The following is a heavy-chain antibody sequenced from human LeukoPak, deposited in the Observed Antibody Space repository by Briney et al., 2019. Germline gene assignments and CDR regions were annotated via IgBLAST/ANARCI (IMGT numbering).Heavy chain of an antibody. CDR3: ARRLFKIAVAGHYDS. CDR1: GGSFSGYY. V-gene: IGHV4-34*01. Sequence: SETLSLTCAVYGGSFSGYYWSWIRQPPGKGLEWIGEINHSGSTNYNPSLKSRVTISVDTSKNQFSLKLSSVTAADTAVYYCARRLFKIAVAGHYDSWGQGTLVTVSS. D-gene: IGHD6-19*01. CDR2: INHSGST. J-gene: IGHJ4*02.